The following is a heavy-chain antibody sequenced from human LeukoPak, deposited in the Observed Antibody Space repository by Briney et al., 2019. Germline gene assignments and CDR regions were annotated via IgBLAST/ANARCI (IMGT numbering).Heavy chain of an antibody. CDR3: ANGNYYGSGSYGYFDY. Sequence: GGSLRLSCTASGFSFSGHWMHWARQLPGKGLVWVSRISPTGSTTSYADSVKGRFTVSRDNAKNTLYLQVNSLRAEDTAVYYCANGNYYGSGSYGYFDYWGQGTLVTVSS. CDR1: GFSFSGHW. D-gene: IGHD3-10*01. J-gene: IGHJ4*02. CDR2: ISPTGSTT. V-gene: IGHV3-74*01.